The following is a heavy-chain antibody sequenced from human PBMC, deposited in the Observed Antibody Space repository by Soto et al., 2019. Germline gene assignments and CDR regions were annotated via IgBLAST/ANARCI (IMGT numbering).Heavy chain of an antibody. D-gene: IGHD2-2*02. Sequence: SETLSLTCAVYGGSFSGYYWSWIRQPPGKGLKWIGEINHSGSTNYNPSLKSRVTISVDTSKNQFSLKLSSVTAADTAVYYCARRGGVPAAIGPFDPWGQGTLVTVSS. J-gene: IGHJ5*02. V-gene: IGHV4-34*01. CDR2: INHSGST. CDR3: ARRGGVPAAIGPFDP. CDR1: GGSFSGYY.